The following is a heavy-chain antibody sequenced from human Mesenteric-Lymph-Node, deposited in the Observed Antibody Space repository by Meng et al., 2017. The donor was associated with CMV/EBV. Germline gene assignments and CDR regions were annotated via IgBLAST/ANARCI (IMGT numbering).Heavy chain of an antibody. V-gene: IGHV5-51*01. Sequence: GESLKISCKGSGYSFTSYWIGWVRQMPGKGLEWMGIIYPSDSSTIYSPSFQGQVTITVDRSISTAYLQWSSLKASDTAMYYCARPDSLRYSSNYGMDVWGQGTTVTVSS. CDR2: IYPSDSST. CDR3: ARPDSLRYSSNYGMDV. D-gene: IGHD2-15*01. J-gene: IGHJ6*02. CDR1: GYSFTSYW.